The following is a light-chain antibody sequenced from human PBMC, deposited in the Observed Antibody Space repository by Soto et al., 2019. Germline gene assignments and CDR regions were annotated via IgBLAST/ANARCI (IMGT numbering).Light chain of an antibody. J-gene: IGLJ1*01. CDR2: GNN. V-gene: IGLV1-51*01. CDR3: GTWDSSLSVGYV. CDR1: RSNIGAGYD. Sequence: QSVLTQPPSVSGVPGQKITISCTGSRSNIGAGYDVHWYQQFRGTAPKLLIYGNNKRPSGIPDRFSGSKSGTSATLGITGLQTGDEDDYYCGTWDSSLSVGYVFGTGTKLTVL.